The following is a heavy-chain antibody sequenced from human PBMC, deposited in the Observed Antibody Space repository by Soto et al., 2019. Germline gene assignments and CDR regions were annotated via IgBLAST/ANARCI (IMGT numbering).Heavy chain of an antibody. CDR1: GGSINYYY. J-gene: IGHJ5*02. V-gene: IGHV4-59*01. CDR3: ARTPDGSWPNYFDP. Sequence: QVQLQESGPALVKPSETLSLTCTVSGGSINYYYWSWIRQSPERGLEWIGYIYSRGSTNYNPSLKSRGTISVDTSKNQFSLRLTSLTAADTAVYYCARTPDGSWPNYFDPWGQGTLVTVSS. CDR2: IYSRGST. D-gene: IGHD6-13*01.